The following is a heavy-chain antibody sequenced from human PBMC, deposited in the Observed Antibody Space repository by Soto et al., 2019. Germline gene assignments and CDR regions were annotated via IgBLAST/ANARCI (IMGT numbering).Heavy chain of an antibody. CDR1: SGSISSSNW. Sequence: QVQLQESGPGLVKPSGTLSLTCAVSSGSISSSNWWSWVRQPPGKGLEWIGEIYHSGSTNYNPSLKSRVTISIGKSKNQFSLKLSSVTAADTAVYYCARVRYYGSGSKYYFDYRGQGTLVTVSS. D-gene: IGHD3-10*01. J-gene: IGHJ4*02. V-gene: IGHV4-4*02. CDR3: ARVRYYGSGSKYYFDY. CDR2: IYHSGST.